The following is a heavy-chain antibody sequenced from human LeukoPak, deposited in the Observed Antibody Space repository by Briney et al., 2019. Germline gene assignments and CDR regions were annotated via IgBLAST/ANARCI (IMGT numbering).Heavy chain of an antibody. V-gene: IGHV5-51*01. D-gene: IGHD6-19*01. CDR2: IYPGDSDT. CDR3: ARDPSSSGGWYDY. J-gene: IGHJ4*02. Sequence: GESLKISCKGSGYSFTSYWIGWVRQMPGKGLEWMGIIYPGDSDTRYSPSFQGQVTISADKSISTAYLHWSSLKASDTAMYYCARDPSSSGGWYDYWGQGTLITVSS. CDR1: GYSFTSYW.